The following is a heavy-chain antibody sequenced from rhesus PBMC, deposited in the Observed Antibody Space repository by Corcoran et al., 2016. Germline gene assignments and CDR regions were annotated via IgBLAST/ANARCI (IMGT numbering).Heavy chain of an antibody. CDR3: GRRPNYNGLDS. CDR2: FYGSGGYN. CDR1: SGSVCGSNW. V-gene: IGHV4-93*02. Sequence: QVHLQESGPAVVKPSETLSLTCTVSSGSVCGSNWWTWLRQSPGKGLEWIGAFYGSGGYNEYIPSLDSRVTISVDASKNQFFLRVTSVTAADSATYYCGRRPNYNGLDSWGQGVVVTVSS. D-gene: IGHD3-3*01. J-gene: IGHJ6*01.